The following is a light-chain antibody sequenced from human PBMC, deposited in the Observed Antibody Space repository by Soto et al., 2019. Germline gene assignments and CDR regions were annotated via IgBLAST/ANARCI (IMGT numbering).Light chain of an antibody. Sequence: SALTQPATVSGSPGQSITISCTGTSSDVGGYNYVSWYQQHPGKAPKLMIYDVSNRPSGVSNRFSGSKSGNTASLTISGLQAEDEADYYCSSYTSSSFYVFGPGTKLTVL. CDR3: SSYTSSSFYV. V-gene: IGLV2-14*01. CDR1: SSDVGGYNY. J-gene: IGLJ1*01. CDR2: DVS.